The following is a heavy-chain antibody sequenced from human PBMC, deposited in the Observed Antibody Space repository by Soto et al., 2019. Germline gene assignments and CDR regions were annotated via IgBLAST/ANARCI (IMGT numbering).Heavy chain of an antibody. V-gene: IGHV1-69*01. CDR2: IIPIFGTA. CDR3: ARDEERGWLPTNYYYYGMDV. J-gene: IGHJ6*02. CDR1: GGTFSSYA. D-gene: IGHD3-22*01. Sequence: QVQLVQSGAEVKKPGSSVKVSCKASGGTFSSYAISWVRQAPGQGLEWMGGIIPIFGTANYAQKFQGRVTITADESTSTAYMELSSLRSEDTAVYYCARDEERGWLPTNYYYYGMDVWGQGTTVTVSS.